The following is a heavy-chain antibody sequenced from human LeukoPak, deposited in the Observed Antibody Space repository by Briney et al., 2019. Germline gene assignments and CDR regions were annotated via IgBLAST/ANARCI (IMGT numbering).Heavy chain of an antibody. CDR1: GFTFSSYA. J-gene: IGHJ4*02. Sequence: GGSLSLSCAASGFTFSSYAMSWVRQAPGKGLEWVSAISGSGGSTYYADSVKGRFTISRDNSKNTLYLQMNSLRAEDTAVYYCAKDLRIAVAGTFDYWGQGTLVTVSS. CDR3: AKDLRIAVAGTFDY. CDR2: ISGSGGST. D-gene: IGHD6-19*01. V-gene: IGHV3-23*01.